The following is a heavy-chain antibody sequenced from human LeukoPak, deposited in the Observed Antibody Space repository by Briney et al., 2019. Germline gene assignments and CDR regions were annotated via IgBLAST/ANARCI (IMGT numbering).Heavy chain of an antibody. CDR3: ANRAVSGAGALDY. J-gene: IGHJ4*02. CDR1: GFTFSDYA. D-gene: IGHD6-19*01. Sequence: GGSLRLSCAASGFTFSDYAMTWVRQAPGKGLEWVSTITSGGSFIYYADSVKGRFTISRDNSKNTLYLQMNSLRAEDTAVYYCANRAVSGAGALDYWGQGTLVTVSS. V-gene: IGHV3-23*05. CDR2: ITSGGSFI.